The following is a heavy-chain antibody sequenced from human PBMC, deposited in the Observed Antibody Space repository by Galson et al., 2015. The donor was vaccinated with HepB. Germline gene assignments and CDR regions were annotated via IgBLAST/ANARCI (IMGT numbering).Heavy chain of an antibody. D-gene: IGHD6-19*01. CDR3: AREPPLGMYSSGWYRGWFDP. CDR2: INAGNGNT. J-gene: IGHJ5*02. Sequence: SVKVSCKASGYTFTSYAMHWVRQDPGQRLEWMGWINAGNGNTKYSQKFQGRVTITRDTSASTAYMELSSLRSEDTAVYYCAREPPLGMYSSGWYRGWFDPWGQGTLVTVSS. CDR1: GYTFTSYA. V-gene: IGHV1-3*01.